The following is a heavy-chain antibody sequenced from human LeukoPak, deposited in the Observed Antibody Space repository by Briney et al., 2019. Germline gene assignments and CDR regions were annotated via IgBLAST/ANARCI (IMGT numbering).Heavy chain of an antibody. CDR1: GGTFSSYA. V-gene: IGHV1-69*05. Sequence: SVKVSCKASGGTFSSYAISWVRQAPGQGLEWMGRIIPIFGTANYAQKFQGRVTITTDESTSTAYMELSSLRSEDTAVYYCASHPVPARYYYYYMDVWGKGTTVTVSS. CDR2: IIPIFGTA. D-gene: IGHD2-2*01. CDR3: ASHPVPARYYYYYMDV. J-gene: IGHJ6*03.